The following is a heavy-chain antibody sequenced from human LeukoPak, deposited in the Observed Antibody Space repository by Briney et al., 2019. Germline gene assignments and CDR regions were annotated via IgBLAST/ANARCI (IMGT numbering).Heavy chain of an antibody. CDR2: ISGSGGST. V-gene: IGHV3-23*01. D-gene: IGHD4-17*01. CDR3: AKVPITVTRNFDY. Sequence: GGSLRLSCAASGFTFSNYVMNWVRQAPGKGLEWVSAISGSGGSTYYADSVKGRFTISRDNSRNTLHLQMSSLRAEDTAVYYCAKVPITVTRNFDYWGQGTLVTVSS. J-gene: IGHJ4*02. CDR1: GFTFSNYV.